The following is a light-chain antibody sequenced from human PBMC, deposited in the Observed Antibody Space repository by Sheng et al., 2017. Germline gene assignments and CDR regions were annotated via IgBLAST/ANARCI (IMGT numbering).Light chain of an antibody. Sequence: QSVLTQPPSVSGAPGQRVTISCTGSSSNIGAGYDVHWYQQLPGTAPKLLIYVNNNRPSGVPDRFSGSKSGTSASLAITGLQAEDEADYYCHSYDSSLSGSNWVFGGGTKLTVL. CDR1: SSNIGAGYD. J-gene: IGLJ3*02. CDR3: HSYDSSLSGSNWV. V-gene: IGLV1-40*01. CDR2: VNN.